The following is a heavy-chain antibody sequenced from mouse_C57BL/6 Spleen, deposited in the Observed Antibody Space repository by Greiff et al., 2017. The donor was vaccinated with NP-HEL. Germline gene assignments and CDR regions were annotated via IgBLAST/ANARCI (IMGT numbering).Heavy chain of an antibody. CDR3: ARQRTKGYAMDY. CDR1: GFTFSDYG. Sequence: EVQGVESGGGLVQPGGSLKLSCAASGFTFSDYGMAWVRQAPRKGPEWVAFISNLAYSIYYADTVTGRFTISRENAKNTLYLEMSSLRSEDTAMYYCARQRTKGYAMDYWGQGTSVTVSS. D-gene: IGHD1-3*01. J-gene: IGHJ4*01. V-gene: IGHV5-15*01. CDR2: ISNLAYSI.